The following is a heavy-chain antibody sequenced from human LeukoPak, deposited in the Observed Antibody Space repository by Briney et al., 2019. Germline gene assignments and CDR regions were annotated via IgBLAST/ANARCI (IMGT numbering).Heavy chain of an antibody. D-gene: IGHD5-12*01. CDR2: ISAYNGNT. V-gene: IGHV1-18*01. CDR1: GYTFTSYG. CDR3: ARTHVDIVATTRGVDGYYYYMDV. Sequence: GASVKVSCKASGYTFTSYGISWVRQAPGQGLEWMGWISAYNGNTNYAQKLQGRVTMTTDTSTSTAYMELRSLRSDDTAVYYCARTHVDIVATTRGVDGYYYYMDVWGKGTTVTISS. J-gene: IGHJ6*03.